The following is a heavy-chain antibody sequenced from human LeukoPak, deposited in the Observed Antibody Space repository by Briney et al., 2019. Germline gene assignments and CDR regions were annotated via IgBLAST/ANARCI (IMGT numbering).Heavy chain of an antibody. D-gene: IGHD1-26*01. V-gene: IGHV1-18*01. CDR1: GYSFTSNV. J-gene: IGHJ4*02. CDR3: ARSAGYSGLDPYYFDY. CDR2: ISAYNGNT. Sequence: ASVKVSCKASGYSFTSNVISWVRQAPGQGLEWMGWISAYNGNTNYAQKLQGRVTMTTDTFTSTAYMELRSLRSDDTAVYYCARSAGYSGLDPYYFDYWGQGTLVTVSS.